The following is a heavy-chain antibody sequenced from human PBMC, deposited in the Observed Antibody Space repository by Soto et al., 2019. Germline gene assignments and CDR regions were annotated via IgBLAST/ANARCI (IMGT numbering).Heavy chain of an antibody. CDR1: GFTFSNYA. V-gene: IGHV3-23*01. Sequence: GGSLRLSCAASGFTFSNYAMTWVRQAPGKGLEWVSGISGSGVSIYYADSVKGRFTISRDNSKNTLYLQMNSLRAEDTAVYYCAKDGSVYGVGAHRDWFDPWGQGTLVTVSS. CDR3: AKDGSVYGVGAHRDWFDP. CDR2: ISGSGVSI. J-gene: IGHJ5*02. D-gene: IGHD1-26*01.